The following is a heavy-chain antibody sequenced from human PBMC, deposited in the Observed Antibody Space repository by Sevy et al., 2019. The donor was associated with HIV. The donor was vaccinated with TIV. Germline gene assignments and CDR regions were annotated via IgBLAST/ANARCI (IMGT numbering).Heavy chain of an antibody. Sequence: GGSLRLSCSTFGFNFRNSWMAWVRQTPGKGLEFLADIKQDGYETYYVDSVKGRFTISRDNAKNSLHLQMNSLRAEDTAMYFCVRHKEEGASVLDYWGQGTPVTVSS. V-gene: IGHV3-7*03. CDR1: GFNFRNSW. CDR2: IKQDGYET. CDR3: VRHKEEGASVLDY. J-gene: IGHJ4*02. D-gene: IGHD1-26*01.